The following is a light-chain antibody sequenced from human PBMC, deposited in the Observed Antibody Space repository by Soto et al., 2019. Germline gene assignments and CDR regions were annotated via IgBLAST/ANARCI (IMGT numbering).Light chain of an antibody. CDR3: QSYDSSLSAVV. J-gene: IGLJ2*01. V-gene: IGLV1-40*01. CDR2: GNS. CDR1: SSNIGAGYD. Sequence: SVLTQPPSVSGAPGQRVTISCTGSSSNIGAGYDVKWYQQLPGTAPKLLIHGNSNRPSGVPDRFSGSKSGTSASLAITGLQAEDEADYYCQSYDSSLSAVVFGGGTKVTVL.